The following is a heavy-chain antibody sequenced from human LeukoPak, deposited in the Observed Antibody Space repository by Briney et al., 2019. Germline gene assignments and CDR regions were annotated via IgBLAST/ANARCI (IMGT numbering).Heavy chain of an antibody. CDR2: INPNSGAT. Sequence: ASVKVSCKASGYTFTGYYMHWVRQAPGEGLEWMGWINPNSGATNYAQKFQGRVTMTRDTSISTAYMELSRLRSDDTAVYYCARDESIAYENNWFDPWGQGTLVTVSS. V-gene: IGHV1-2*02. D-gene: IGHD6-6*01. CDR3: ARDESIAYENNWFDP. J-gene: IGHJ5*02. CDR1: GYTFTGYY.